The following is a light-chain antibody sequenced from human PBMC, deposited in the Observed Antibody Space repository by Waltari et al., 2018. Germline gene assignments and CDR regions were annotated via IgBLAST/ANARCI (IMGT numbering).Light chain of an antibody. Sequence: QSALTQPASVSGSPGQSITIPCTGTSSDCGGYNYVPWYQQHPGTTPKLIIFDVNRRPSGVSHRFSGSKSGNTASLTISGLQAEDEADYYCGSYTTRATHVFGIGTKVTVL. CDR2: DVN. J-gene: IGLJ1*01. CDR3: GSYTTRATHV. V-gene: IGLV2-14*03. CDR1: SSDCGGYNY.